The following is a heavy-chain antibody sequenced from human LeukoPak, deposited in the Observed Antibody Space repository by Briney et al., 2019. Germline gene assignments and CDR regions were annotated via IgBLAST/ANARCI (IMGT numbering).Heavy chain of an antibody. CDR1: GFTFSNYW. J-gene: IGHJ4*02. V-gene: IGHV3-74*01. CDR2: INRDGSST. Sequence: GGSLRLSCAASGFTFSNYWMHWVRQAPGKGLVWVSRINRDGSSTNYADSVKGRFTVSRDNANNTLYLQMNSLRAEDTAVYYCVRVDYGDYGSFYWGQGALVTVSS. CDR3: VRVDYGDYGSFY. D-gene: IGHD4-17*01.